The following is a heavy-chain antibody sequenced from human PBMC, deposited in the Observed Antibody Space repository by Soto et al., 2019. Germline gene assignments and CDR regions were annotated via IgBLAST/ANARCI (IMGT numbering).Heavy chain of an antibody. CDR1: GYTFTSYY. V-gene: IGHV1-46*01. J-gene: IGHJ6*02. CDR3: ASLSTSAAIFYYYGMDV. CDR2: INPSGGST. Sequence: ALVKVSCKASGYTFTSYYMHWVRQAPGQGLEWMGIINPSGGSTSYAQKFQGRVTMTRDTSTSTVYMELSSLRSEDTAVYYCASLSTSAAIFYYYGMDVWGQGTTVTVSS. D-gene: IGHD3-9*01.